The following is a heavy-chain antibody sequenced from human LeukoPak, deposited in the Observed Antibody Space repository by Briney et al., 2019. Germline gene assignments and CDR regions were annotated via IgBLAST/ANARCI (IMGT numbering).Heavy chain of an antibody. CDR2: IWYDGSNK. J-gene: IGHJ4*02. V-gene: IGHV3-33*01. Sequence: PGGSLRLSCAASGFTFSSYGMHWVRRAPGKGLEWVAVIWYDGSNKYYADSVKGRFTISRDNSKNTLYLQMNSLRAEDTAVYYCARDGTRFRYYYDSSGYYPFDYWGQGTLVTVSS. CDR3: ARDGTRFRYYYDSSGYYPFDY. D-gene: IGHD3-22*01. CDR1: GFTFSSYG.